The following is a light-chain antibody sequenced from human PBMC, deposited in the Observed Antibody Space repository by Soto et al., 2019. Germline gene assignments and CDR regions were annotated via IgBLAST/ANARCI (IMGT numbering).Light chain of an antibody. Sequence: EILLTQYPGTLSLSPGERATLSCRASQSVSNNYLAWYQQKPGQAPRLLIYGASSRATGIPDRLSGSGSGTEFTLTISRMEPEDFAVYYCQQYGSSPTFGQGTKVDIK. J-gene: IGKJ1*01. CDR3: QQYGSSPT. CDR2: GAS. CDR1: QSVSNNY. V-gene: IGKV3-20*01.